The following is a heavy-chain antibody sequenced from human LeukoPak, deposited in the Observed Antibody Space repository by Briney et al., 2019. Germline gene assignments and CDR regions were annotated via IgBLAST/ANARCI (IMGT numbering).Heavy chain of an antibody. CDR1: GGSISSGDFY. CDR3: VREPPVNCFDV. CDR2: IYYSGST. Sequence: SETLSLTCTVSGGSISSGDFYWSWVRQRPGKGLEWIGYIYYSGSTYYAPSLKSRVAMSLDTSKNQFSLKLTSVTAADTGVYYCVREPPVNCFDVWGQGTLVTVSS. V-gene: IGHV4-31*03. D-gene: IGHD4-11*01. J-gene: IGHJ4*02.